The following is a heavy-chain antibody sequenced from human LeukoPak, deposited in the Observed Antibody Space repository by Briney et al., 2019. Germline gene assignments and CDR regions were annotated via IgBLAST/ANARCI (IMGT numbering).Heavy chain of an antibody. J-gene: IGHJ4*02. CDR3: ASGRVQKATINPFDY. Sequence: GGSLRLSCAASGFTFSNYGMHWVRQAPGKGLEWVAFTRYDGNNKYYTDSVKGRFTISRDNSRNTLLLQMNSLRAEDTAVYYCASGRVQKATINPFDYWGQGTLVIVSS. D-gene: IGHD5-12*01. CDR2: TRYDGNNK. CDR1: GFTFSNYG. V-gene: IGHV3-30*02.